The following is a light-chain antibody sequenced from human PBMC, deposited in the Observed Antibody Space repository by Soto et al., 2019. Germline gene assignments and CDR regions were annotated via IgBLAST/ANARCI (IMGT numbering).Light chain of an antibody. Sequence: EIVMTQSPATLAVSPGERATLSCKASQSVSNNLAWFQQRPGQAPRLLIFGASTRATGIPARFSGRGSGTEFTLTISSLQSEDFAVYHCQQYNDWPRTFGQGTKVEI. CDR1: QSVSNN. CDR3: QQYNDWPRT. V-gene: IGKV3-15*01. J-gene: IGKJ1*01. CDR2: GAS.